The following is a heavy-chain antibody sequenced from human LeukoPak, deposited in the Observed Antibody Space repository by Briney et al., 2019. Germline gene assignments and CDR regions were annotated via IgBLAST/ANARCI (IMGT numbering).Heavy chain of an antibody. CDR1: GFTFSSYA. D-gene: IGHD2-2*01. CDR2: ISSSSSYI. J-gene: IGHJ6*02. V-gene: IGHV3-21*01. Sequence: GGSLRLSCAASGFTFSSYAMSWVRQAPGKGLEWVSSISSSSSYIYYADSVKGRFTISRDNAKNSLYLQMNSLRAEDTAVYYCARDKYQLLNSYYYYYGMDVWGQGTTVTVSS. CDR3: ARDKYQLLNSYYYYYGMDV.